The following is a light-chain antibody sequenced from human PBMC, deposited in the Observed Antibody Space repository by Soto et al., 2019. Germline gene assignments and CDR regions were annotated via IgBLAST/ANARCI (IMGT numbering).Light chain of an antibody. CDR1: QDISNY. CDR3: QQYDNLCRAYIFT. J-gene: IGKJ3*01. V-gene: IGKV1-33*01. CDR2: DAS. Sequence: DIQMTQSPSSLSASVGDRVTITCQASQDISNYLNWYQQKPGKAPKLLIYDASNLETGVPSRFSGSGSGTDFTFTISSLQPEDIATYYCQQYDNLCRAYIFTFGPGTKVDIK.